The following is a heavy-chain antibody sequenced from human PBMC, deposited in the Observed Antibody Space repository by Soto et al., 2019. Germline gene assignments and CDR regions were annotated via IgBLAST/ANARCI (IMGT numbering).Heavy chain of an antibody. D-gene: IGHD6-13*01. CDR1: GYTFNMYY. CDR2: INPNGDST. J-gene: IGHJ4*02. V-gene: IGHV1-46*02. CDR3: AREGAAAARMFDN. Sequence: QVQLVQSGAEVRNPGASVKVSCKASGYTFNMYYMHWVRQAPGQGLEWMGVINPNGDSTTYXQKXXXXXXXXXXXXXXXXXXXXXXLRSEDTAVYYCAREGAAAARMFDNWGQGTLXTVSX.